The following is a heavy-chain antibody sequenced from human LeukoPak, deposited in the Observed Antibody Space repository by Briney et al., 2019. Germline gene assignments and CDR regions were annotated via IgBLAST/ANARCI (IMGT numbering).Heavy chain of an antibody. CDR3: ARGPRRAYFDY. Sequence: GGSLRLSGVASGFTFSSYAMGWAGQAPGKGLDGVAAISGRGGSTYYADSVKGRLTNSTGNSKNTLYLQMNSLRAEDTAVYYCARGPRRAYFDYWGQGTLVTVSS. CDR1: GFTFSSYA. J-gene: IGHJ4*02. V-gene: IGHV3-23*01. CDR2: ISGRGGST.